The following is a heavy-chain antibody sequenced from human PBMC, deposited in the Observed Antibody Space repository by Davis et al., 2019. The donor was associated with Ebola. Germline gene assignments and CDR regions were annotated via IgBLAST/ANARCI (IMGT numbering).Heavy chain of an antibody. CDR2: IYYSGST. CDR3: ARSDYDILTGYYYYYGMDV. Sequence: SETLSLTCTVSGGSISSYYWSWIRQPPGKGLEWIGYIYYSGSTNYNPSLKSRVTISVDTSKNQFSLKLSSVTAADTAVYYCARSDYDILTGYYYYYGMDVWGQGTTVTVSS. CDR1: GGSISSYY. V-gene: IGHV4-59*08. J-gene: IGHJ6*02. D-gene: IGHD3-9*01.